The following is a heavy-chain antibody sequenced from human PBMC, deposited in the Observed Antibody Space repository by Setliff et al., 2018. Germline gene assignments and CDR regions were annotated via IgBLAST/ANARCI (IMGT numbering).Heavy chain of an antibody. Sequence: KPSETLSLTCTVSGDSINSGDYFWSWIRQPPGKGLEWIVYIYHSGSAYYNPSLKSRVTMSVDTSKNQFSLHLTSVTAADTAVYYCAREVGTSTSSDAFDVWGQGMMVTVSS. CDR1: GDSINSGDYF. D-gene: IGHD1-26*01. V-gene: IGHV4-30-4*08. CDR2: IYHSGSA. J-gene: IGHJ3*01. CDR3: AREVGTSTSSDAFDV.